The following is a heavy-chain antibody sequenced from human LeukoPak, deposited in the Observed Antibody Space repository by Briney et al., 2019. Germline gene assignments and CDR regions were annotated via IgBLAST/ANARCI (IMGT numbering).Heavy chain of an antibody. J-gene: IGHJ6*03. Sequence: ASVKVSCKASGYTFTGYYMHWVRQAPGQGLEWMGWINPNSGGTNYAQKLQGRVTMTTDTSTSTAYMELRSLRSDDTAVYYCARRVDTAMAYYYYMDVWGKGTTVTVSS. CDR3: ARRVDTAMAYYYYMDV. CDR2: INPNSGGT. D-gene: IGHD5-18*01. V-gene: IGHV1-2*02. CDR1: GYTFTGYY.